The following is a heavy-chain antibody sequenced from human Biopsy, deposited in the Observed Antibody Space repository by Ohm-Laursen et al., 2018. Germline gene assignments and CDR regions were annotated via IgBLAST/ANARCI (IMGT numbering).Heavy chain of an antibody. CDR1: GGSFSGYY. J-gene: IGHJ6*02. CDR2: INHRGST. Sequence: TLSLTCAVYGGSFSGYYWSWIRQPPGKGLEWIGEINHRGSTNYNPSLKSRVTISVDTSKNQFSLKLRSVTAADTAVYHCARAVDYYDPYYYYGLDVWGQGTTVTVSS. V-gene: IGHV4-34*01. D-gene: IGHD3-16*01. CDR3: ARAVDYYDPYYYYGLDV.